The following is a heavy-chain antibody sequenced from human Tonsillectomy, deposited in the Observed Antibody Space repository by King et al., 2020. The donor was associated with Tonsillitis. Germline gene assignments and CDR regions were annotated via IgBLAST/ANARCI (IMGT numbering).Heavy chain of an antibody. Sequence: VQLVESGGGLVKPGGCLRLSCVASGFTLSHYYMSWICQAPGTGLECVAYISSSVSTIYYADSLKGRFTISRDNAKNSLYLQMNSLRAEDTAVYYCARIWIQLWSPDYWGQGTLVTVSS. CDR3: ARIWIQLWSPDY. D-gene: IGHD5-18*01. J-gene: IGHJ4*02. CDR2: ISSSVSTI. V-gene: IGHV3-11*01. CDR1: GFTLSHYY.